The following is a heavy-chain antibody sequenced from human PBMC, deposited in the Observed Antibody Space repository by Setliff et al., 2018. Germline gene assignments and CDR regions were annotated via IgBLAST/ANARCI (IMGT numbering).Heavy chain of an antibody. J-gene: IGHJ4*02. Sequence: SCVVSGFDYAMSWVRQAPGKRLEWVSSISGGADKTYYADSVRGRFTISRDNSKNILYLQMNSLRPEDTAVYYCARFAKCGGHCWNDYWGQGTRVTVSS. CDR1: GFDYA. D-gene: IGHD2-21*02. CDR2: ISGGADKT. V-gene: IGHV3-23*01. CDR3: ARFAKCGGHCWNDY.